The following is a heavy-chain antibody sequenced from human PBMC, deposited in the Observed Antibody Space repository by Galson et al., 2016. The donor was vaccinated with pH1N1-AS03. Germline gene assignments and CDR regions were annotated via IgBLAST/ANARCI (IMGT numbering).Heavy chain of an antibody. J-gene: IGHJ6*02. CDR3: AKDRAEVAAGAYYYGMDV. CDR2: MSNDGSDG. D-gene: IGHD6-13*01. CDR1: GFTFRSYG. V-gene: IGHV3-30*18. Sequence: SLRLSCAASGFTFRSYGIHWVRQAPGRGLEWVAVMSNDGSDGFYAEFVKGRITLSRDNSKNTLDLQLSRLTPEDTAVYYCAKDRAEVAAGAYYYGMDVWGQGTTVIVSS.